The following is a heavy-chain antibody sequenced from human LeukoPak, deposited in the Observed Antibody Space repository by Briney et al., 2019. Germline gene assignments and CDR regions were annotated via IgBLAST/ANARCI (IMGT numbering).Heavy chain of an antibody. D-gene: IGHD6-6*01. CDR3: ARGLSRLSPCEYSSCRRRESFPWFDP. CDR2: INHSGST. V-gene: IGHV4-34*01. Sequence: PSETLSLTCAVYGGSFSGYYWSWIRQPPGKGLEWIGEINHSGSTNYNPSLKSRVTISVDTSKNQFSLKLSSVTAADTAVYYCARGLSRLSPCEYSSCRRRESFPWFDPWGQGTLVTVSS. CDR1: GGSFSGYY. J-gene: IGHJ5*02.